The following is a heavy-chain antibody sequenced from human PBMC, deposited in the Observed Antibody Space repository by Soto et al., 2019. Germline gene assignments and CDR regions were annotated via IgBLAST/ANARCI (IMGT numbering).Heavy chain of an antibody. D-gene: IGHD6-19*01. V-gene: IGHV4-59*08. J-gene: IGHJ4*02. Sequence: QVQLQESGPGLVRPSETLSLTCTVSSDSISSYYWIWIRQSPGKGLEWIGYTDYSGNTNYNPSLKSRVIISGDTSTNQFTPSPSSVTAADTAVYYCARAVGDPLYYLDYWGQETLVTVSS. CDR3: ARAVGDPLYYLDY. CDR1: SDSISSYY. CDR2: TDYSGNT.